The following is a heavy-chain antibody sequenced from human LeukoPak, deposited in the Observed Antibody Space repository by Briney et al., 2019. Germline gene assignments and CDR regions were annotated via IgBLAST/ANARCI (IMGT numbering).Heavy chain of an antibody. V-gene: IGHV3-23*01. CDR3: AKDSYDYVWGSYPARWYFDY. D-gene: IGHD3-16*02. CDR1: GFTFSSYA. CDR2: ISGSGGST. Sequence: GGSLRLSCAASGFTFSSYAMSWVRQAPGKGLEWVSAISGSGGSTYYADSVKGRFTISRDNSKNTLYLQMNSLRAEDTAVYYCAKDSYDYVWGSYPARWYFDYWGQGTLVTVPS. J-gene: IGHJ4*02.